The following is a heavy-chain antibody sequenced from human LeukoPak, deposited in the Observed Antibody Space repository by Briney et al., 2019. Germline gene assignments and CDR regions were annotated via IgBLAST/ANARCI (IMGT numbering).Heavy chain of an antibody. V-gene: IGHV4-34*01. D-gene: IGHD3-16*02. Sequence: SETLSLTCAVYGGSFSGYYWSWIRQPPGKGLEWIGEINHSGSTNYNPFLKSRVTMSVDTSKNQFSLKLSSVTAADTAVYYCARGSSDYDYVWGSYRSYYFDYWGQGTLVTVS. CDR1: GGSFSGYY. J-gene: IGHJ4*02. CDR2: INHSGST. CDR3: ARGSSDYDYVWGSYRSYYFDY.